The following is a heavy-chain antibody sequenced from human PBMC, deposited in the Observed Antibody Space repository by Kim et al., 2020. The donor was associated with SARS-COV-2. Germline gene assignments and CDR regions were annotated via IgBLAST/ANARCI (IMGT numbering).Heavy chain of an antibody. D-gene: IGHD3-9*01. J-gene: IGHJ3*02. Sequence: PSRKRRVTISVDTSKNQFSRKLSSVTAADTAVYYCARQTARILVRGAFDIWGQGTMVTVSS. V-gene: IGHV4-39*01. CDR3: ARQTARILVRGAFDI.